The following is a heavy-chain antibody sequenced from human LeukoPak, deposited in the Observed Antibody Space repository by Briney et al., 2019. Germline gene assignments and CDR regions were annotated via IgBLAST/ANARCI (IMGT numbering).Heavy chain of an antibody. Sequence: GESLKISFQGFGYSFTSYWIGWVRQMPGKGMGWMGVIYPGDFRIRYIPSFQGQVTISVDKSINTAYLQWVSLRASDSAMYYCACRDLTSTWSFPWGQGTLVTVSS. CDR3: ACRDLTSTWSFP. J-gene: IGHJ5*02. D-gene: IGHD6-13*01. CDR2: IYPGDFRI. CDR1: GYSFTSYW. V-gene: IGHV5-51*01.